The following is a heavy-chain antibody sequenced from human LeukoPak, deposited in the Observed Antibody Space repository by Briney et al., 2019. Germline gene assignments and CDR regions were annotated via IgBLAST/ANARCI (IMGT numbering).Heavy chain of an antibody. D-gene: IGHD2-2*01. Sequence: GGSPRLSCAASGFTFSSYAMSWVRQAPGKGLEWVSAISGSGGSTYYADSVKGRFTISRDNSKNTLYLQMNSLRAEDTAVYYCAKDGQLLYFQHWGQGTLVTVSS. J-gene: IGHJ1*01. CDR2: ISGSGGST. CDR1: GFTFSSYA. V-gene: IGHV3-23*01. CDR3: AKDGQLLYFQH.